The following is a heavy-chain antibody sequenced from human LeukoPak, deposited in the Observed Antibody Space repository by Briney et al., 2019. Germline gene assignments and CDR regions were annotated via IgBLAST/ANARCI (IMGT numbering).Heavy chain of an antibody. CDR3: ARANYDFWSGSGAFDI. J-gene: IGHJ3*02. D-gene: IGHD3-3*01. V-gene: IGHV3-48*01. CDR2: ISSSSSTI. CDR1: GFTFSSYS. Sequence: GGSLRLSCAASGFTFSSYSMNWVRQAPGKGLEWVSYISSSSSTIYYADSVKGRFTISRDNAKNSLYLQMNSLRAEDTAVYYCARANYDFWSGSGAFDIWGQGTMVTVSS.